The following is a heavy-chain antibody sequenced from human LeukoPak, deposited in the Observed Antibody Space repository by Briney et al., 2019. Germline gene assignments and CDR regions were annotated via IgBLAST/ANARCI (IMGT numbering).Heavy chain of an antibody. CDR3: ARAPDELAVDFDY. V-gene: IGHV3-48*04. D-gene: IGHD6-19*01. J-gene: IGHJ4*02. CDR1: GFTFRSYS. CDR2: ISSSGRTR. Sequence: GGSLRLSCVGSGFTFRSYSMNWVRQAPGKGLEWISYISSSGRTRYYADSVKGRFTISRDNAKNSLYLQLNSLRAEDTAVYYCARAPDELAVDFDYWGQGTLVTVSP.